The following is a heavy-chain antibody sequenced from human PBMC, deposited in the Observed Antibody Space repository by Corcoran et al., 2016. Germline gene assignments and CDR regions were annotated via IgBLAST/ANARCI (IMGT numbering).Heavy chain of an antibody. CDR1: GFTFSSYS. Sequence: EVQLVESGGGLVQPGGSMRLSCAAAGFTFSSYSMNWVRQAPGKGLEWVSYISSSSSTIYYADSVKGRFTISRDNAKNSLYLQMTSLRDEDTAVYYCARDHRNSFDYWGQGTLVTVSS. CDR2: ISSSSSTI. J-gene: IGHJ4*02. V-gene: IGHV3-48*02. CDR3: ARDHRNSFDY.